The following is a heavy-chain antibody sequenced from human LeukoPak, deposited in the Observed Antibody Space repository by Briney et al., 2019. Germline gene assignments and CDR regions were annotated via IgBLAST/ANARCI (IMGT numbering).Heavy chain of an antibody. Sequence: GSPVKVSCKTSRYTFTGYDINRVRQAPGHGLEWMGGIKSNSGDTHFAQKFQGRVTMTRNTSISTAFMELSSLRSEDTAVYYCARGEYSSSWYPFDYWGQGSLVTVSS. D-gene: IGHD6-13*01. J-gene: IGHJ4*02. CDR2: IKSNSGDT. CDR1: RYTFTGYD. CDR3: ARGEYSSSWYPFDY. V-gene: IGHV1-8*01.